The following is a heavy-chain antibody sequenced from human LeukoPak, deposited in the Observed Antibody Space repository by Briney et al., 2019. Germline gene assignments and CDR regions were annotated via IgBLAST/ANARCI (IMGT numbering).Heavy chain of an antibody. Sequence: ASVKVSCKASGYTFTNYGISWVRQAPGQGLEWMGWISAYNGNTNYAQKLQGRVTMTTDTSTSTAYMELRSLRSDDTAVYYCARTGPRRVLPQAHEAFDIWGQGTMVTVSS. CDR2: ISAYNGNT. CDR1: GYTFTNYG. J-gene: IGHJ3*02. CDR3: ARTGPRRVLPQAHEAFDI. D-gene: IGHD3-10*01. V-gene: IGHV1-18*01.